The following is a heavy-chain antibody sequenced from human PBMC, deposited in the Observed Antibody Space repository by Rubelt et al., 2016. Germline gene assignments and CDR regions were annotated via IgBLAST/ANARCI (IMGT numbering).Heavy chain of an antibody. Sequence: GASVKVSCKASGYTFTSYGISWVRQAPGQGLEWMGWINPNSGGTNYAQKFQGWVTMTRDTSISTAYMELSRLRSDDTAVYYCARVVYDFWSGYYFDYWGQGTLVTVSS. CDR1: GYTFTSYG. CDR2: INPNSGGT. D-gene: IGHD3-3*01. V-gene: IGHV1-2*04. CDR3: ARVVYDFWSGYYFDY. J-gene: IGHJ4*02.